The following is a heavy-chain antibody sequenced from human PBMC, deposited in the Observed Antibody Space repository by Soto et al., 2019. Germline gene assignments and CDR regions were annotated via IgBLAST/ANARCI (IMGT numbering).Heavy chain of an antibody. J-gene: IGHJ3*02. CDR3: AITAMTTVTTSAFDI. Sequence: QVQLVQSGAEVKKPGASVKVSCKASGYTFTSYGISWVRQAPGQGLEWMGWISAYNGNTNYAQKLQGRVTMTTDTSTSTAYMELRSLRSDDTAVHYCAITAMTTVTTSAFDIWGQGTMVTVSS. CDR2: ISAYNGNT. V-gene: IGHV1-18*01. CDR1: GYTFTSYG. D-gene: IGHD4-17*01.